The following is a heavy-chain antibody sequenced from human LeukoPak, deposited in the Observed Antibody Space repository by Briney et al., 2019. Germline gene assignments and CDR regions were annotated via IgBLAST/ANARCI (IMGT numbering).Heavy chain of an antibody. D-gene: IGHD1-7*01. V-gene: IGHV3-74*01. Sequence: GGSLRLSCAASGFTFSHSYIHWVRQAPGKGLVWVSRIDIDGNTVYAGPVKGRLTISRDNAKSTLYLEMNSLRAEDTAVYYCARDMNYNLDYWGPGTLVTVSP. CDR1: GFTFSHSY. CDR3: ARDMNYNLDY. J-gene: IGHJ4*02. CDR2: IDIDGNT.